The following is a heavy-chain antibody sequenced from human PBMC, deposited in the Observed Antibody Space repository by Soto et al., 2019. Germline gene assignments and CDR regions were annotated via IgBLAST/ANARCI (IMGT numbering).Heavy chain of an antibody. CDR2: IYYAGSP. CDR3: ASGYIGYDHRAMYGMDV. Sequence: SETLSLTCTVSGGSMISYYWSLIRQPPGRGLEWIGFIYYAGSPYYNPSLKSRVTISVDRSNNQFSLQLTSVTAADTAVYYCASGYIGYDHRAMYGMDVWGQGTTVTVSS. CDR1: GGSMISYY. D-gene: IGHD5-12*01. J-gene: IGHJ6*02. V-gene: IGHV4-59*12.